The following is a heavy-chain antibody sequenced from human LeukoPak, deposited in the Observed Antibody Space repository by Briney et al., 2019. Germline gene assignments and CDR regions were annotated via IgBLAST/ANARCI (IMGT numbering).Heavy chain of an antibody. CDR2: IRYDGSNK. CDR1: GFTFSSYG. Sequence: PGGSLRLSCAASGFTFSSYGMHWVRQAPGKGLEWVAFIRYDGSNKYYADSVKGRFTISRDNSKNTLYLQMNSLRAEDTAVYYCAKDVILSSGHTPARYYYYYYMDVWGKGTTVTVSS. D-gene: IGHD6-19*01. J-gene: IGHJ6*03. CDR3: AKDVILSSGHTPARYYYYYYMDV. V-gene: IGHV3-30*02.